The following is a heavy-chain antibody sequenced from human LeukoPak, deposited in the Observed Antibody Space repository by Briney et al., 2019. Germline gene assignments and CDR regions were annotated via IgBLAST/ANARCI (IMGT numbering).Heavy chain of an antibody. Sequence: SETLSLTCAVYGGSFSGYYWSWIRQPPGKGLEWIGEINHSGSTNYNPSLKSRVTISVDTSKNQFSLKLSPVTAADTAVYYCARVAAGKGYPFDYWGQGTLVTVSS. CDR2: INHSGST. V-gene: IGHV4-34*01. D-gene: IGHD6-13*01. J-gene: IGHJ4*02. CDR3: ARVAAGKGYPFDY. CDR1: GGSFSGYY.